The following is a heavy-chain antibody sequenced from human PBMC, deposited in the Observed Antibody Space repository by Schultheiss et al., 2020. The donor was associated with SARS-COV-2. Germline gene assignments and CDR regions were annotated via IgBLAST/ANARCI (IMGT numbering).Heavy chain of an antibody. CDR2: INPNSGGT. J-gene: IGHJ6*02. V-gene: IGHV1-2*02. D-gene: IGHD6-13*01. CDR1: GYTFTGYY. CDR3: AREAWIAAAASPYYYYGMDV. Sequence: ASVKVSCKASGYTFTGYYMHWVRQAPGQGLEWMGWINPNSGGTNYAQKFQGRVTITADESTSTAYMELSSLRSEDTAVYYCAREAWIAAAASPYYYYGMDVWGQGTTVTVSS.